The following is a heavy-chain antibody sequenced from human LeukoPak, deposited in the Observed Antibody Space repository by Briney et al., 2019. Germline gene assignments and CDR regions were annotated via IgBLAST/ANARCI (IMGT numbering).Heavy chain of an antibody. D-gene: IGHD3-10*01. CDR2: IYYSGST. CDR1: GGSISSYY. Sequence: SETLSLTCTVSGGSISSYYWSWIRQPPGKGLEWIGYIYYSGSTNYNPSLKSRVTISVDTSKNQFSLKLSSVTAADTAVYYCASVGAFGELLIDYWGQGTLVTVSS. V-gene: IGHV4-59*12. J-gene: IGHJ4*02. CDR3: ASVGAFGELLIDY.